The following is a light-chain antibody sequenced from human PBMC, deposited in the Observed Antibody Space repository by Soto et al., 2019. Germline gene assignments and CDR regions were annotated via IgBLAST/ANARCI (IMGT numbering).Light chain of an antibody. V-gene: IGLV2-8*01. CDR3: SSFAGGGNPVL. Sequence: QSALTQPPSASGSLGQSVTISCTGTSSDVGGYNYVSWHQQHPGKAPKVMVYEVTKRPPGVPDRFSGSKSGNKASLTVSGLQAEDEADYYCSSFAGGGNPVLLGGGTKLTVL. CDR2: EVT. J-gene: IGLJ2*01. CDR1: SSDVGGYNY.